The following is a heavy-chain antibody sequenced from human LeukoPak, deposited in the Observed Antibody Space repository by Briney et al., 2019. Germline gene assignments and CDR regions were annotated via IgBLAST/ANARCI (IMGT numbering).Heavy chain of an antibody. CDR2: INHSGST. Sequence: SETLSLTCAVYGGSFSGYYWSWIRQPPGKGLEWIGEINHSGSTNYNPSLKSRVTISVDTSKNQFSLKLSSVTAADTAVYYCARHRLQLLWFGELLTSPFDYWGQGTLVTVSS. V-gene: IGHV4-34*01. CDR3: ARHRLQLLWFGELLTSPFDY. D-gene: IGHD3-10*01. J-gene: IGHJ4*02. CDR1: GGSFSGYY.